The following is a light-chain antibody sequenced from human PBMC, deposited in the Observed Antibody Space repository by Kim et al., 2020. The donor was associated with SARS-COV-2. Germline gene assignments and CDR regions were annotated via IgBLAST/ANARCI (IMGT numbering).Light chain of an antibody. V-gene: IGLV3-1*01. J-gene: IGLJ3*02. Sequence: SYELTQPPSVSVSPGQTASITCSGDKLGDKYACWYQQKPGQSPGLVIYQDSKRPSGIPERFSGSNSGNTATLTISGTQAMDEADYYCQAWDSSTAPVFGGGTQLTVL. CDR3: QAWDSSTAPV. CDR2: QDS. CDR1: KLGDKY.